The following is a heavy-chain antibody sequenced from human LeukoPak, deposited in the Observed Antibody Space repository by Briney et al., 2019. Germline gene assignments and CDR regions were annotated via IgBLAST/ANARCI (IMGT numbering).Heavy chain of an antibody. D-gene: IGHD2-8*01. J-gene: IGHJ4*02. CDR1: GFTFNNYG. Sequence: GGSLRLSCAASGFTFNNYGMHWVRQAPGKGLEWVAVISYDGSNKYYADSVKGRLTISRDNSKNTLYLQMNSLRAEDTAVYYCAKSRIVLMVYDDWGQGTLVTVSS. V-gene: IGHV3-30*18. CDR3: AKSRIVLMVYDD. CDR2: ISYDGSNK.